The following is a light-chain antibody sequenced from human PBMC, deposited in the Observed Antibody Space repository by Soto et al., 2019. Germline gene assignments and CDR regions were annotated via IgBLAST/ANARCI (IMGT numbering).Light chain of an antibody. J-gene: IGLJ2*01. CDR2: DVT. CDR1: SSDVGGYYF. Sequence: QSALTQPASVSGSPGQSITISCTGTSSDVGGYYFVYWYQHHPGKAPKLMIYDVTNRPSGVSNRFSGSKSGNTASLTISGLQAEDEADYYCSSYTSSNTLGVFGGGTQLTVL. V-gene: IGLV2-14*03. CDR3: SSYTSSNTLGV.